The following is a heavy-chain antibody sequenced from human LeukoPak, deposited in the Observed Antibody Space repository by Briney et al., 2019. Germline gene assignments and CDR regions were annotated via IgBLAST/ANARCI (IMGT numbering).Heavy chain of an antibody. CDR2: ISAYNGNT. D-gene: IGHD2-2*01. CDR1: GYTFTSYG. J-gene: IGHJ5*02. CDR3: ARDRRTARAAGSWLDP. V-gene: IGHV1-18*01. Sequence: ASVKVSCKASGYTFTSYGISWVRQAPGQGLEWMGWISAYNGNTNYAQKLQGRVTMTTDTSTSTAYMELRSLRSDDTAVYYCARDRRTARAAGSWLDPWGQGTLVTVSS.